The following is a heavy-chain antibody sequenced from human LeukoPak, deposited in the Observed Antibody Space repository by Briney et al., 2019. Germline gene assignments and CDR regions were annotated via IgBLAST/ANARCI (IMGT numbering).Heavy chain of an antibody. Sequence: GRSLRLSCAASGFTFSSYGMHWVRQAPGKGLEWVAVISYDGSNKYYADSVKGRFTISRDNSKNTLYLQMNSLRAEDTAVYYCAKSYTTYGDYGMDVWSQGTTVTVSS. CDR2: ISYDGSNK. J-gene: IGHJ6*02. CDR3: AKSYTTYGDYGMDV. D-gene: IGHD4-17*01. V-gene: IGHV3-30*18. CDR1: GFTFSSYG.